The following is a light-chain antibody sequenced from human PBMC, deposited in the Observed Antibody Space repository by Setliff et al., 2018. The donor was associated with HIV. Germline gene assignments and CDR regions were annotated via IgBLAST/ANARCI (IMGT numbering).Light chain of an antibody. V-gene: IGLV2-8*01. Sequence: ALTQPPSASGTPGQSVTISCTGTSSDVGGYNYVSWYQQHPGKAPKLMIFEVSKRPSGAPDRFSGSKSGNTASLTVSGLQAEDEADYYCTSYAGSNTYVFGTGTKVTVL. J-gene: IGLJ1*01. CDR1: SSDVGGYNY. CDR3: TSYAGSNTYV. CDR2: EVS.